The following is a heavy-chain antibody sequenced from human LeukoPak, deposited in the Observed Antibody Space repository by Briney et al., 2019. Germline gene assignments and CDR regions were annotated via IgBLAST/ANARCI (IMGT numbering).Heavy chain of an antibody. CDR3: ASSLPDSSS. V-gene: IGHV1-8*01. CDR1: GYTFTSYD. J-gene: IGHJ4*02. CDR2: MNPNSGNT. D-gene: IGHD6-13*01. Sequence: ASVNVSCTASGYTFTSYDINWVRQPTGQGLEWMGWMNPNSGNTGYAHNIQGRATMPRNTSINTAYMQLSSLRSGGAAVYYCASSLPDSSSRGQGTLGTVP.